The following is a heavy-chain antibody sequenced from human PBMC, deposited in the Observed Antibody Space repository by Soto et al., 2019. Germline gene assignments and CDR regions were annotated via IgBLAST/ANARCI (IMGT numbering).Heavy chain of an antibody. Sequence: PSETLSLTCTVSGGSISSYYWSWIRQPPGKGLEWIGYIYYSGSTNYNPSLKSRVTISVDTSKNQFSLKLSSVTAADTAVYYCGRYYYDSSGYYFHFDYWGQGTLVTVSS. J-gene: IGHJ4*02. CDR3: GRYYYDSSGYYFHFDY. D-gene: IGHD3-22*01. CDR1: GGSISSYY. V-gene: IGHV4-59*01. CDR2: IYYSGST.